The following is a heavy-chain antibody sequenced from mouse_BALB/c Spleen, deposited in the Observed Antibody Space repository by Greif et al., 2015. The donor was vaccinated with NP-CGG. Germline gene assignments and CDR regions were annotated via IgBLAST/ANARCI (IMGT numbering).Heavy chain of an antibody. CDR3: ARGGYGNYKAMDY. J-gene: IGHJ4*01. D-gene: IGHD2-10*02. CDR1: GYTFTSYY. V-gene: IGHV1S56*01. CDR2: IYPGNVNT. Sequence: QVQLKQSGPELVKPGASVRISCKASGYTFTSYYIHWVKQRPGQGLEWIGWIYPGNVNTKYNEKFKGKATLTADKSSSTAYMQLSSLTSEDSAVYFCARGGYGNYKAMDYWGQGTSVTVSS.